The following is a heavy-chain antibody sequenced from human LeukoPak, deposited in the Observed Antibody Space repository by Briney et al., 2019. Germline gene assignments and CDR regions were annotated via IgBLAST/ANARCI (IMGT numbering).Heavy chain of an antibody. CDR2: ISSGGNVE. J-gene: IGHJ4*02. V-gene: IGHV3-48*03. CDR1: GFTFSSYE. CDR3: ARDTLNGPFVISLDY. Sequence: GGSLRLSCAASGFTFSSYEMNWVRQAPGQGLEWVAHISSGGNVEYYLDSVRGRFTMSRDNAKSLLFLQMNSLRAEDTAVYYCARDTLNGPFVISLDYWGQGALVTVSS. D-gene: IGHD3-9*01.